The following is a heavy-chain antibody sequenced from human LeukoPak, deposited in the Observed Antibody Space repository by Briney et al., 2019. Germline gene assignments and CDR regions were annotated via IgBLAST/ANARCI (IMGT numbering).Heavy chain of an antibody. CDR2: ISYDGSNK. V-gene: IGHV3-30*18. CDR1: GFTLSSYG. Sequence: GGSLRLSCAASGFTLSSYGMHWVRQAPGKGLEWVAVISYDGSNKYYADSVKGRFTISRDNSKNTLYLQMNSLRAEDTAVYYCAKDSMTTVSDYYYGMDVWGQGTTVTVSS. J-gene: IGHJ6*02. CDR3: AKDSMTTVSDYYYGMDV. D-gene: IGHD4-17*01.